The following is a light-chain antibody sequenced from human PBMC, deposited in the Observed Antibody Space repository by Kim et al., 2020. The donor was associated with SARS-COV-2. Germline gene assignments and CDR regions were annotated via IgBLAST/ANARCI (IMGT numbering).Light chain of an antibody. CDR2: GKN. CDR1: SLRSYY. Sequence: ALGQTVRITCQGDSLRSYYATWYQQKPGQAPIVVIYGKNHRPSGIPDRFSGSSSGNTASLTITGTQAGDEADYYCNSRDSNDNVVFGGGTQLTVL. J-gene: IGLJ2*01. CDR3: NSRDSNDNVV. V-gene: IGLV3-19*01.